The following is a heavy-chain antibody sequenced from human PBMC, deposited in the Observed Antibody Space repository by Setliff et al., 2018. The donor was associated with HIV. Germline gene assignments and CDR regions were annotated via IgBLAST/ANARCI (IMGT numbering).Heavy chain of an antibody. CDR2: IRSKTDGGTT. J-gene: IGHJ4*02. CDR3: TTDRWSHFYDSSGYYYYY. CDR1: GFTFDDYG. D-gene: IGHD3-22*01. V-gene: IGHV3-15*01. Sequence: GGSLRLSCAASGFTFDDYGMSWVRQAPGKGLEWVGRIRSKTDGGTTDYAAPVKGRFSISRDDSKNTLDLQMNSLKIEDTAVYYCTTDRWSHFYDSSGYYYYYWGQGTLVTVSS.